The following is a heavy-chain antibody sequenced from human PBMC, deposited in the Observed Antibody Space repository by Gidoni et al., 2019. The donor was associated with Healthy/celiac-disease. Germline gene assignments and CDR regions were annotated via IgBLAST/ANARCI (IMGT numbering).Heavy chain of an antibody. CDR3: ASRESGSYYEGEYFQH. Sequence: QVQLVQSGAEVKQPGSSVKFSCQASCVTFRRPAISWVRQAPGQGLEWMGGIITIFGTANYAQKFQGRGTSTADKSTSTAYMELSSLRSEDTDVYYCASRESGSYYEGEYFQHWGQGTLVTVSS. CDR1: CVTFRRPA. V-gene: IGHV1-69*06. J-gene: IGHJ1*01. CDR2: IITIFGTA. D-gene: IGHD1-26*01.